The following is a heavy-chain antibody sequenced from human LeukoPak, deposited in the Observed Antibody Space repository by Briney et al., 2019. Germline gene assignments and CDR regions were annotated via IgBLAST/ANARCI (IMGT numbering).Heavy chain of an antibody. CDR1: GYTFTGYY. D-gene: IGHD5-24*01. CDR3: AREVGGGGPEMANDY. J-gene: IGHJ4*02. V-gene: IGHV1-2*02. CDR2: INPNSGGT. Sequence: ASVKVSCKASGYTFTGYYMHWVRQAPGQGVEWMGWINPNSGGTNYAQKFQGRVTMTRDTSISTAYMELSRLRSDGTAVYYCAREVGGGGPEMANDYWGQGTLVTVSS.